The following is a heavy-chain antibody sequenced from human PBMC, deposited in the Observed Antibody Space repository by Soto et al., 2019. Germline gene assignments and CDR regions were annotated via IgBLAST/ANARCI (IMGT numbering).Heavy chain of an antibody. V-gene: IGHV3-33*01. CDR3: ARSGTSHFFDY. J-gene: IGHJ4*02. CDR2: IWYDGSNK. CDR1: GFTFSSYG. D-gene: IGHD2-2*01. Sequence: QVQLVESGGGVVQPGRSLRLSCAASGFTFSSYGMHWVRQAPGKGLEWVAVIWYDGSNKYYADSVKGQFTISRDNSKNTLYLQMNSLRAEDTAVYYCARSGTSHFFDYWGQGTLVTVSS.